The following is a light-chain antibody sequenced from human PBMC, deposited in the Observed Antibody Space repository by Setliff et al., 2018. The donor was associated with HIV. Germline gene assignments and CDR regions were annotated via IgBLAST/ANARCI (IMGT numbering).Light chain of an antibody. CDR1: NIGSXS. CDR3: QMWNSSSDDPGV. V-gene: IGLV3-21*04. J-gene: IGLJ1*01. CDR2: DDD. Sequence: SYELAQPPSVSVAPGRTASSACGGNNIGSXSVHWYQQKTGQAPVLVMYDDDDRPSRIPERFSGSHYGDTATLTIRRVDXGDEADYYCQMWNSSSDDPGVFGTGTKVTVL.